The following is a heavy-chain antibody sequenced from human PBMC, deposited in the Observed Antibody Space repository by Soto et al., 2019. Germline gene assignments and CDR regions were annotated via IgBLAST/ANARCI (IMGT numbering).Heavy chain of an antibody. J-gene: IGHJ4*02. CDR3: AKGGRGPYSYGYVARAYFDY. CDR2: ISWNSGSI. D-gene: IGHD5-18*01. CDR1: GFTFDDYA. Sequence: EVQLLESGGGLVQPGGSLRLSCAASGFTFDDYAMHWVRQAPGKGLEWVSGISWNSGSIGYADSVKGRFTISRDNAKNSLYLQMNSLRAEDTALYYCAKGGRGPYSYGYVARAYFDYWGQGTLVTVSS. V-gene: IGHV3-9*01.